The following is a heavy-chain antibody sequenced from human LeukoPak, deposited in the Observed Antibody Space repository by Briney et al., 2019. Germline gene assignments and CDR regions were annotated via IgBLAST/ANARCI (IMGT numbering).Heavy chain of an antibody. J-gene: IGHJ4*02. CDR2: ISGSGGST. CDR1: GFTFSSYA. CDR3: AKASEVRGVIIRGYFDY. D-gene: IGHD3-10*01. V-gene: IGHV3-23*01. Sequence: GGSLRLSCAASGFTFSSYAMSWVRQAPGKGLEWVSAISGSGGSTYYADSVKGRFTISRDNSKNTLYPQMNSLRAEDTAVYYCAKASEVRGVIIRGYFDYWGQGTLVTVSS.